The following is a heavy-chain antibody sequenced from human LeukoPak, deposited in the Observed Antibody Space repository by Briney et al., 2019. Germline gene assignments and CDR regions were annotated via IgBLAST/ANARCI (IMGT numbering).Heavy chain of an antibody. Sequence: PGGSLRLSCAASGFTFSSYTMNWVRQPPGKGLEWVSNIGTSSTTIYYADSVKGRFTISRDNSKNTLYLQMNSLRAEDTAVYYCAKGRSRGYYGMDVWGQGTTVTVSS. V-gene: IGHV3-48*01. CDR2: IGTSSTTI. CDR1: GFTFSSYT. J-gene: IGHJ6*02. CDR3: AKGRSRGYYGMDV. D-gene: IGHD2-2*01.